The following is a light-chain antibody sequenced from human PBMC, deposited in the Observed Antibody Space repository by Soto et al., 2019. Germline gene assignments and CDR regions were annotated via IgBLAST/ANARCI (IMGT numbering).Light chain of an antibody. CDR2: DAS. CDR1: QSVSTS. J-gene: IGKJ1*01. V-gene: IGKV3-11*01. CDR3: QVRDVWPS. Sequence: IVLTQSPGTLSLSPRERAALSCRASQSVSTSLAWYQHKPGQPPRLFIYDASKRAPGIPARFSGSGSGTDFTLTISSLEPEDFAVYYCQVRDVWPSFGQGTKV.